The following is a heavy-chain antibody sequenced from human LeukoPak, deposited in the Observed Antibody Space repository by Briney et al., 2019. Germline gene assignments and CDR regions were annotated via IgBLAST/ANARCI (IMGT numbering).Heavy chain of an antibody. J-gene: IGHJ4*02. CDR2: IYYSGST. CDR1: ADSISSSSYY. D-gene: IGHD3-10*01. Sequence: SETLSLTCTVSADSISSSSYYWGWIRQPPGKGLEWIGSIYYSGSTYYNPSLKSRVTISVDTSKNQFSLKLSSVTAADTAVYYCARSVSQLLWFGELLSLFDYWGQGTLVTVSS. V-gene: IGHV4-39*01. CDR3: ARSVSQLLWFGELLSLFDY.